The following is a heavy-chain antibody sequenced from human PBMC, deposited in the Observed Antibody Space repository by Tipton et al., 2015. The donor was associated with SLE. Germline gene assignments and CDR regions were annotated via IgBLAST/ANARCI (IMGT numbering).Heavy chain of an antibody. J-gene: IGHJ5*02. D-gene: IGHD6-13*01. Sequence: LVKPSETLSLTCAVYGGSFTSYYWSWIRQPPGKGLEWIGEINHGGITNYNSSIKSRVTISVDASKNQFSLKLTSVTAADTAVYYCASLGITAAGNSFDPWGQGTLVTVSS. CDR1: GGSFTSYY. CDR3: ASLGITAAGNSFDP. CDR2: INHGGIT. V-gene: IGHV4-34*01.